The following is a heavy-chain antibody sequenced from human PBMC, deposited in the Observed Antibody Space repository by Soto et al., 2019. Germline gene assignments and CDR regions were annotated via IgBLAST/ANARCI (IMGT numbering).Heavy chain of an antibody. Sequence: SETLSLTCTVSGGSISSYYWSWIRQPPGKGLEWIGYIYYSGSTNYNPSLKSRVTISVDTSKNQFSLKLSSVTAADAAVYYCARVGATMVRGVTYYFDYWGQGTLVTVSS. V-gene: IGHV4-59*01. CDR2: IYYSGST. CDR1: GGSISSYY. CDR3: ARVGATMVRGVTYYFDY. D-gene: IGHD3-10*01. J-gene: IGHJ4*02.